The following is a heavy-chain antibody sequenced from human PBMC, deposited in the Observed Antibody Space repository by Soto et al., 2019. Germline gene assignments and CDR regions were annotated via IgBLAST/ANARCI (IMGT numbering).Heavy chain of an antibody. D-gene: IGHD6-13*01. CDR1: GFTFSSYA. CDR2: ISGSGGST. CDR3: AKDQRAAPGTFSFDY. Sequence: GGSLRLSCAASGFTFSSYAMSWVRQAPGKGLEWVSAISGSGGSTYYADSVKGRFTISRDNSKNTLYLQMNSLRAEDTAVYYFAKDQRAAPGTFSFDYWGQGTLVTVSS. V-gene: IGHV3-23*01. J-gene: IGHJ4*02.